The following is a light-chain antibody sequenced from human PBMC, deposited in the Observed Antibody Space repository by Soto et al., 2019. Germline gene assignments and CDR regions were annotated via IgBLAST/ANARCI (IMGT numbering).Light chain of an antibody. J-gene: IGKJ4*01. V-gene: IGKV1-39*01. CDR2: AAT. CDR1: QSIANY. Sequence: DIRVTQSPSSLSESLGDRVTICCWTSQSIANYIQWYQQKPGKAPRLLIYAATSLQSGVPSTFRGSGSGTDFTLTITSLQPEDFAAYFCQQTYSTPHTFGGGTKVQIK. CDR3: QQTYSTPHT.